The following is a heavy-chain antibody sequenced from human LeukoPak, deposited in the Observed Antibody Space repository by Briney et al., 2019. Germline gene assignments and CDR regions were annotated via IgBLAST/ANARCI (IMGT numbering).Heavy chain of an antibody. J-gene: IGHJ3*02. CDR3: ARVTGYYYENTGYYHHAFDI. V-gene: IGHV1-2*02. Sequence: ASVKVSCKASGYTFTGYYMHWVRQAPGQGLEWMGWINPNSGGTIYAQKFQGRVTMTRDTSISTAYMELSGLRSDDTAVYYCARVTGYYYENTGYYHHAFDIWGQGTMVTVSS. CDR1: GYTFTGYY. D-gene: IGHD3-22*01. CDR2: INPNSGGT.